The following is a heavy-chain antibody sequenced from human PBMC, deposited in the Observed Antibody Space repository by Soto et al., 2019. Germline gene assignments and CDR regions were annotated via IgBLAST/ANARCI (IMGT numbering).Heavy chain of an antibody. Sequence: QITLKESGPTLLKPTQALTLTCRFSAFSLTNTGVGVGWIRQSPGKALEWLALVSWRDDVRYTPALKSRLTITKDTSKDQVALTLTNVAPVDTATYYCAHTGLLCSEYGWFGLWGQGTLVTVSS. CDR3: AHTGLLCSEYGWFGL. CDR1: AFSLTNTGVG. J-gene: IGHJ5*02. CDR2: VSWRDDV. V-gene: IGHV2-5*01. D-gene: IGHD4-17*01.